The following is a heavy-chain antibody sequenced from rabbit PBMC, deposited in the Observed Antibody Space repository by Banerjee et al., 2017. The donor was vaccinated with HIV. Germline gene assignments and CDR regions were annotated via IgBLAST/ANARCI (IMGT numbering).Heavy chain of an antibody. CDR3: ARAASGYYREFNL. CDR1: GFSFSSSYW. Sequence: QEQLEESGGDLVKPEGSLTLTCTASGFSFSSSYWICWVRQAPGKGLEWIGCIYTGSDSTYYASWAKGRFTIAKISSTTVTLQMTSLTAADTATYFCARAASGYYREFNLWGQGTLVTVS. D-gene: IGHD1-1*01. V-gene: IGHV1S45*01. CDR2: IYTGSDST. J-gene: IGHJ4*01.